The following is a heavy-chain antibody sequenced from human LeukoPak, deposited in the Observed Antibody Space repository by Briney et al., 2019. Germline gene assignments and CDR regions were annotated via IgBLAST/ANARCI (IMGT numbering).Heavy chain of an antibody. Sequence: ASVKVSCKASGYTFMSYGIHWVRQAPGQGLEWMGIINPSGGSASYAQKFQGRVTMTRDMSTSTVYMELSSLRSEDTAVYYCARDSAPRRSRYDSYDYYYMDVWGKGTTVTVSS. V-gene: IGHV1-46*01. CDR2: INPSGGSA. J-gene: IGHJ6*03. CDR3: ARDSAPRRSRYDSYDYYYMDV. CDR1: GYTFMSYG. D-gene: IGHD3-9*01.